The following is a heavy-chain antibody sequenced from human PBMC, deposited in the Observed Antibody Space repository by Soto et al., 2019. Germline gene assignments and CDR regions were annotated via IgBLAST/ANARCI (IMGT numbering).Heavy chain of an antibody. V-gene: IGHV1-69*02. CDR3: ASLDIAAAGPGYYYYYMDV. D-gene: IGHD6-13*01. CDR1: GGTFSSYT. CDR2: IIPILGIA. J-gene: IGHJ6*03. Sequence: SVKVSCKASGGTFSSYTISWVRQAPGQGLEWMGRIIPILGIANYAQKFQGRVTITADKSTSTAYMELSSLRSEDTAVYYCASLDIAAAGPGYYYYYMDVWGKGTTVTVSS.